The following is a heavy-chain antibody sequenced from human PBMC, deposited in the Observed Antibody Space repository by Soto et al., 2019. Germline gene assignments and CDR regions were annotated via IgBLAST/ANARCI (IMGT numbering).Heavy chain of an antibody. D-gene: IGHD6-13*01. J-gene: IGHJ3*02. CDR2: ISHNGGT. V-gene: IGHV4-34*01. Sequence: PSETLSLTCGVYNGSLSGYYWNWIRQPPGKGLEWIGEISHNGGTNFNPSLKSRVTISVDTSKNQFSLRLASVTAADTVVYYCAKGKGSSWYKAFDIWGQGTMVTVSS. CDR3: AKGKGSSWYKAFDI. CDR1: NGSLSGYY.